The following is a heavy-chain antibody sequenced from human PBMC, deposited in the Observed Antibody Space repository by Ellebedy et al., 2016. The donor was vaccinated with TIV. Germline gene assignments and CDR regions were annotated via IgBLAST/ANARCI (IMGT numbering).Heavy chain of an antibody. CDR1: GGSLSGYY. Sequence: SETLSLTCAVYGGSLSGYYWSWVRQPPGKGLEWIGEVNQSGRTNYHPSLKSRVTISVDTSKNHFSLRLTSVTAADTAVYYCAEGRSGWYYFDYWGQGTPVTVSS. D-gene: IGHD6-19*01. CDR3: AEGRSGWYYFDY. CDR2: VNQSGRT. J-gene: IGHJ4*02. V-gene: IGHV4-34*01.